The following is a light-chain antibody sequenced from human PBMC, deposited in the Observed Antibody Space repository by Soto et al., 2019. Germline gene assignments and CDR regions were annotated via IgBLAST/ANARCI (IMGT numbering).Light chain of an antibody. V-gene: IGKV1-39*01. Sequence: DIQMTQSPSSLSASVGDRVTITCQASQDISNSLNWYQQKPGKAPKLLIYAASSLHSRVPSRFSGTGSGTDFTLTISSLQPEDFATYYCQQSYSSWTFGQGTKVEI. CDR3: QQSYSSWT. J-gene: IGKJ1*01. CDR1: QDISNS. CDR2: AAS.